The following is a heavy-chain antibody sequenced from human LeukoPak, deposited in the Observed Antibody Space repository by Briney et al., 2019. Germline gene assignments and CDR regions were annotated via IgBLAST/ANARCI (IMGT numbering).Heavy chain of an antibody. Sequence: PSETLSLTCTVSGGSISSSSYYWGWIRQPPGKGLEWIGSIYYSGSTYYNPSLKSRVTISVDTSKNQFSLKLSSVTAADTAVYYCAASASKSYDILTGWYYFDYWGQGTLVTVSS. V-gene: IGHV4-39*01. CDR2: IYYSGST. CDR3: AASASKSYDILTGWYYFDY. D-gene: IGHD3-9*01. CDR1: GGSISSSSYY. J-gene: IGHJ4*02.